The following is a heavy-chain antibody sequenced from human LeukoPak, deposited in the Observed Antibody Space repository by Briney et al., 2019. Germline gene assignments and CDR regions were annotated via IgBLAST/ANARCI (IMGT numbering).Heavy chain of an antibody. Sequence: HSGGSLRLSCAASGFTFKNYAMNWVRQSPGQGLEWVSTISGDAVTSWYADSVKGRFTVSRDNSKNIVFLQMNNLRAEDTAVYYCAKVPWIDYYYGMDVWGQGTTVTVAS. D-gene: IGHD2-2*03. CDR1: GFTFKNYA. CDR2: ISGDAVTS. CDR3: AKVPWIDYYYGMDV. V-gene: IGHV3-23*01. J-gene: IGHJ6*02.